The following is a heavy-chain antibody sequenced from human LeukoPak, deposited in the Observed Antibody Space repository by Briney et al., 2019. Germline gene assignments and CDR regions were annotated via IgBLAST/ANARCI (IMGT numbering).Heavy chain of an antibody. CDR2: IDPSDSYT. CDR1: GYSFTSYW. V-gene: IGHV5-10-1*01. J-gene: IGHJ4*02. D-gene: IGHD6-19*01. CDR3: ARLRIGYSRGSLEIY. Sequence: GESLKISCKGSGYSFTSYWISWVRQMPGKGLEWMGRIDPSDSYTNYSPSFQGHVTISADKSISTAYLQWSSLKASDTAMYYCARLRIGYSRGSLEIYWGQGTLVTVSS.